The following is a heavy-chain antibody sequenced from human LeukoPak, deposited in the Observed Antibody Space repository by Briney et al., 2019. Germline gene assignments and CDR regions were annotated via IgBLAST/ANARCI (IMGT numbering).Heavy chain of an antibody. Sequence: SETLSLTCTVSGGSISSYCWSWIRQPPGKGLEWIGYIYYSGSTNYNPSLKSRVTISVDTSKNQFSLQLSSVTAADTAVYYCARSAVAARRANWFDPWGQGTLVTVSS. CDR3: ARSAVAARRANWFDP. CDR2: IYYSGST. D-gene: IGHD6-6*01. J-gene: IGHJ5*02. V-gene: IGHV4-59*01. CDR1: GGSISSYC.